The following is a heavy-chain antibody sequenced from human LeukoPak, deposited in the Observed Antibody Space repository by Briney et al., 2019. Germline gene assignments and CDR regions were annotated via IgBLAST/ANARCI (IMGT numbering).Heavy chain of an antibody. Sequence: SETLSLTCTVSGYSISSNYYWGWIRQPPGKGLEWIGSIYHSGSTYYNPSLRSRVTLSVDTSKNQFSLKLSSVTAADTAVYYCATDTTVVTRWAYWGQGTLVTVSS. CDR2: IYHSGST. V-gene: IGHV4-38-2*02. J-gene: IGHJ4*02. CDR1: GYSISSNYY. CDR3: ATDTTVVTRWAY. D-gene: IGHD4-23*01.